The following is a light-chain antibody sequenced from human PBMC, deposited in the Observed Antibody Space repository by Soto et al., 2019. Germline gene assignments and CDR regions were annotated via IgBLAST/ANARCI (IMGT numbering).Light chain of an antibody. CDR2: RHN. V-gene: IGLV1-47*01. J-gene: IGLJ3*02. CDR1: SSNIGSNY. CDR3: AAWDDSLSVNWV. Sequence: QSVLTQPHSASGTPGQRVAISCPGSSSNIGSNYVYWYQQLPGAAPKLLIYRHNQRPSGVPDRFSGSRSGTSASLAISGLRSEDEADYYCAAWDDSLSVNWVFGGGTQLTVL.